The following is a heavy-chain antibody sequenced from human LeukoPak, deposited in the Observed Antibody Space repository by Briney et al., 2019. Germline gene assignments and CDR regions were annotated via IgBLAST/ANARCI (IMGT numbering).Heavy chain of an antibody. Sequence: SETLSLTCTVSGGSISSYYYSWIRQPAGKGLEWIGRMYTSGSSNYNPSLKSRVTISVDTSKNQFSLKLSSVTAADTAVYYCARGGGSSYYYYYYYMDVWGKGTTVTVSS. CDR2: MYTSGSS. CDR3: ARGGGSSYYYYYYYMDV. V-gene: IGHV4-4*07. D-gene: IGHD1-26*01. CDR1: GGSISSYY. J-gene: IGHJ6*03.